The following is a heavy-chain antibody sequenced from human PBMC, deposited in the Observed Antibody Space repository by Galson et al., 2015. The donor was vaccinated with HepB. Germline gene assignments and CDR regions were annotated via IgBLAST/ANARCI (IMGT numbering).Heavy chain of an antibody. CDR2: ITSTGASI. CDR3: ARGGDSERLSGF. CDR1: GFSFSTYS. D-gene: IGHD2-21*01. Sequence: SLRLSCAASGFSFSTYSMNWVRQAPGKGLEWVSFITSTGASIVYADSVKGRFTVSRDNSKNSVYLLMNSLRVEDTAVYYCARGGDSERLSGFWGQGTLVAVSS. V-gene: IGHV3-21*01. J-gene: IGHJ4*02.